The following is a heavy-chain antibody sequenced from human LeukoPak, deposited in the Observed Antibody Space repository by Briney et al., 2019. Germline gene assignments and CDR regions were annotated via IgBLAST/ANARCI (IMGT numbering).Heavy chain of an antibody. CDR2: IYHSGST. CDR1: GGSISSGGYS. CDR3: ARHPELLWFGEPPYYFDY. V-gene: IGHV4-30-2*01. Sequence: SQTLSLTCAVSGGSISSGGYSWSWIQQPPGKGLEWIGYIYHSGSTYYNPSLKSRVTISVDRSKNQFSLKLSSVTAADTAVYYCARHPELLWFGEPPYYFDYWGQGTLVTVSS. D-gene: IGHD3-10*01. J-gene: IGHJ4*02.